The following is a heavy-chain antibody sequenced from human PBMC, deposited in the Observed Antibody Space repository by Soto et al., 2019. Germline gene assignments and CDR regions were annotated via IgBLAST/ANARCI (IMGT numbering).Heavy chain of an antibody. Sequence: QVQLVQSGAEVKKPGASVKVSCKASGYTFTSYDINWVRQATGQGLEWMGWMNPNSGNTGYAQKFQGRVTMTRTTSISTAYMELSSVRSEDTAVYYGARWPDGYYYYGMDVWGQGTTVTVSS. CDR3: ARWPDGYYYYGMDV. J-gene: IGHJ6*02. V-gene: IGHV1-8*01. CDR1: GYTFTSYD. CDR2: MNPNSGNT.